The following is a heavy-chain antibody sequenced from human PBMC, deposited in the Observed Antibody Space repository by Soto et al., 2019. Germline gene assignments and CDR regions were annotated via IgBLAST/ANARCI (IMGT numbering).Heavy chain of an antibody. J-gene: IGHJ3*02. Sequence: HPRGSLRLACAASALTFDDYAMHWVRQAPGKGLGWVSCLTWHSSRLGNAESVKSRYNTSRDNHNNSLYLQMNILRDEATALYYCEKGPATSSSDAFDIWGQGTMATVSS. CDR2: LTWHSSRL. CDR3: EKGPATSSSDAFDI. D-gene: IGHD6-13*01. CDR1: ALTFDDYA. V-gene: IGHV3-9*01.